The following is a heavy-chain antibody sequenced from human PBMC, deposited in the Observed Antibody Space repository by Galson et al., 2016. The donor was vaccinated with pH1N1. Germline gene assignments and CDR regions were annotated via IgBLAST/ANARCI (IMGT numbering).Heavy chain of an antibody. Sequence: WIRQAPVKGLEWVAGISYDGNHEYYAASVNGRFTISRDISDSTMFLQMNSLRAEDTARYYCARVRTTLTPRRAFDIWGQGTMVTVSS. CDR3: ARVRTTLTPRRAFDI. J-gene: IGHJ3*02. V-gene: IGHV3-30*01. D-gene: IGHD4-17*01. CDR2: ISYDGNHE.